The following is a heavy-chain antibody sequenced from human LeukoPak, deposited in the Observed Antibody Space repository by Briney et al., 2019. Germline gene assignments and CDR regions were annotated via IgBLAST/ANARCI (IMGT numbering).Heavy chain of an antibody. J-gene: IGHJ4*02. CDR1: GFTPSSNY. CDR2: IYSGVST. D-gene: IGHD6-13*01. V-gene: IGHV3-53*01. Sequence: GGSLRLSCAPSGFTPSSNYMSWVRPAPGKGLEWVSVIYSGVSTYYADSVKGRFTISRDNSKNTLYLQMNSLRADDTAVYYCAGVSSSWLRGFDYWGQGTLVTVSS. CDR3: AGVSSSWLRGFDY.